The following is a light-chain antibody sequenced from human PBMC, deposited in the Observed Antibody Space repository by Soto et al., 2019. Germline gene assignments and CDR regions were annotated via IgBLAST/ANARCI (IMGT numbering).Light chain of an antibody. Sequence: QSALTQPASVSGSPGQSITISCTGTSSDVGGYNFVSWYQQHPGKAPKLMIYEGSKRPSGVSNRFSGSKSGNTASLTISGLQAEDEADYYCCSYAGSSISWVFGGGTKLTVL. CDR3: CSYAGSSISWV. J-gene: IGLJ3*02. CDR2: EGS. V-gene: IGLV2-23*01. CDR1: SSDVGGYNF.